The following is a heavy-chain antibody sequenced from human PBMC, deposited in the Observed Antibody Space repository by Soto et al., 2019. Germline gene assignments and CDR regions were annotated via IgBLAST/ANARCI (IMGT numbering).Heavy chain of an antibody. V-gene: IGHV1-18*01. D-gene: IGHD2-2*01. J-gene: IGHJ3*02. Sequence: ASVKVSCTASGYTFTSYGISWVRQAPGQGLEWMGWISAYNGNTNYAQKLQGRVTMTTDTSTSTAYMELRSLRSDDTAVYYCARDPYLGYCSSTSCRHDAFDIWGQGTMVTVSS. CDR1: GYTFTSYG. CDR2: ISAYNGNT. CDR3: ARDPYLGYCSSTSCRHDAFDI.